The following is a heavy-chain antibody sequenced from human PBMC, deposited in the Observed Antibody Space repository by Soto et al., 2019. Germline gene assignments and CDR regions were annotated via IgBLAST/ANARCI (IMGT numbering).Heavy chain of an antibody. V-gene: IGHV4-59*08. CDR3: ARARRLGYCSGGSCSPYYYYMDV. D-gene: IGHD2-15*01. Sequence: SETLSLTCTVSGGYISSYYWSWIRQPPGKGLEWIGYIYYSGSTNYNPSLKSRVTISVDTSKNQFSLKLSSVTAADTAVYYCARARRLGYCSGGSCSPYYYYMDVWGKGTTVTVSS. CDR2: IYYSGST. J-gene: IGHJ6*03. CDR1: GGYISSYY.